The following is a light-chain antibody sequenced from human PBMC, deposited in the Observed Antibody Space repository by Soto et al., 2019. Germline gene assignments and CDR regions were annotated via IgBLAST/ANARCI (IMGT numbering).Light chain of an antibody. CDR3: HQFASTPRT. J-gene: IGKJ1*01. Sequence: EIVLTQSPGTLSWSPGESATLSCRASQSVDRNYLAWYQQRPGQAPRLLIYGASSRATGIPPRFSGSGSGTEFVLTISGLEAEDFAVYYCHQFASTPRTFGQGTKVETK. CDR1: QSVDRNY. V-gene: IGKV3-20*01. CDR2: GAS.